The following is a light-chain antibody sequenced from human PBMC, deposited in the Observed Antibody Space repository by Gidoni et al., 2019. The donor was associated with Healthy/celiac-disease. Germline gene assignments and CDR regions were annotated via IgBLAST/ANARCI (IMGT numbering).Light chain of an antibody. CDR1: QGISSA. Sequence: ALQLTLSPSSLSASVGDRVTITCRGSQGISSALAWYQQKQGKAPKLLIYDASSLESGVPSRCCGSGSGTDYTLTISSLQPEDFATYYCQQFNNYLPLTFGGGTKVEIK. CDR2: DAS. CDR3: QQFNNYLPLT. J-gene: IGKJ4*01. V-gene: IGKV1D-13*01.